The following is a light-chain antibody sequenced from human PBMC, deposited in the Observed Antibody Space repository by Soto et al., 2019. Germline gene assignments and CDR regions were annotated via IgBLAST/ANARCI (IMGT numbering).Light chain of an antibody. CDR1: QSVRIN. J-gene: IGKJ1*01. CDR3: QQYHKWPLT. V-gene: IGKV3-15*01. CDR2: GAS. Sequence: EIAMTQSPATLSVSPGERATLSCRASQSVRINIAWYQQKPGQVPRLLMYGASIRATGIPARISGSGSGTEFTLTISSLQSEDFAVYYCQQYHKWPLTFGQGTKVEIK.